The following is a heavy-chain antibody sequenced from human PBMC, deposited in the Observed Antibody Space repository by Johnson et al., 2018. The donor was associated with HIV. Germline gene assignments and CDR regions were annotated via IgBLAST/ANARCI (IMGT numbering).Heavy chain of an antibody. Sequence: VQLVESGGGVVQPGRSLRLSCAASGFTFSSYAMSWVRQAPGKGLEWVSAISGSGGSTYYADSVKGRFTISRDNSKNTLYLQMNSLRAEDTAVYYCAKDSEGSIVGVVTAQVAFDIWGQGTMVTVSS. CDR1: GFTFSSYA. D-gene: IGHD3-3*01. V-gene: IGHV3-23*04. CDR2: ISGSGGST. CDR3: AKDSEGSIVGVVTAQVAFDI. J-gene: IGHJ3*02.